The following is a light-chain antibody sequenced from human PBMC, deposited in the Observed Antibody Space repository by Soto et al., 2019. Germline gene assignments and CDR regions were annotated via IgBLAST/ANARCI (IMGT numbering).Light chain of an antibody. CDR1: QSVLYSSNNKNY. J-gene: IGKJ4*01. CDR2: WAS. CDR3: QQYYGTPLT. Sequence: DIVMTQSPDSLAVSLGERATINCKSSQSVLYSSNNKNYLAWYQQKPGQPPKLLIHWASTRESGVPDRFSGSGSGKDFTLTSSSLQAEDVAVYYCQQYYGTPLTFGGGTKMEIK. V-gene: IGKV4-1*01.